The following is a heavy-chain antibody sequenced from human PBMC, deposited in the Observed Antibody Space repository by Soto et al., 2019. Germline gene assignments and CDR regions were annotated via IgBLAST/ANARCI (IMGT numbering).Heavy chain of an antibody. CDR2: INPHGGST. CDR1: GDTFTSYY. J-gene: IGHJ5*02. V-gene: IGHV1-46*01. D-gene: IGHD3-3*01. Sequence: GASVKVSCKAPGDTFTSYYLNWVRQAPGQGLEWMGVINPHGGSTKYAQKFQGRITMTRDTSRSTVYMELSSLRSDDTAIYYCARPSGGNFGIIIEGSNWFDPWGQGTLVTVSS. CDR3: ARPSGGNFGIIIEGSNWFDP.